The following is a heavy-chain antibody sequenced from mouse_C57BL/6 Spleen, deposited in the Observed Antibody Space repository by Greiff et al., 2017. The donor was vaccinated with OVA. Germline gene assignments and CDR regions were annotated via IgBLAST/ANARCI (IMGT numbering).Heavy chain of an antibody. CDR2: FIPSNGGT. J-gene: IGHJ3*01. D-gene: IGHD1-1*01. CDR1: GYTFTSYW. CDR3: ARGGTLYDGRSEGAY. Sequence: VQLQQPGTELVKPGASVKLSCKASGYTFTSYWMHWVKQRPGQGLEWIGNFIPSNGGTNYNEKFKSKATQTVDKSSGTAYMRLSNLTSEGYAVEYCARGGTLYDGRSEGAYWGQGTLVTVSA. V-gene: IGHV1-53*01.